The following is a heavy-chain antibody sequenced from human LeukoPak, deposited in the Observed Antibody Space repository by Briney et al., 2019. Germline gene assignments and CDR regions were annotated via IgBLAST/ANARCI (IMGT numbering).Heavy chain of an antibody. CDR2: ISSSGNTI. J-gene: IGHJ3*02. D-gene: IGHD1-26*01. CDR1: GFTFSSYE. Sequence: GGSLRLSCAASGFTFSSYEMNWVRQAPGKGLEWVSYISSSGNTIYYADPVKGRFTISRDNAKNSLYLQMNSLRAEDTAVYYCARSDAREEALDILVKGPMV. V-gene: IGHV3-48*03. CDR3: ARSDAREEALDI.